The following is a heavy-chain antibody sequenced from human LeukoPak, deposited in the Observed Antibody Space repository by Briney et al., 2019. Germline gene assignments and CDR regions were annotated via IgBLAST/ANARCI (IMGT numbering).Heavy chain of an antibody. J-gene: IGHJ6*02. CDR2: IKEDGSER. CDR1: RFTFSLHW. V-gene: IGHV3-7*01. CDR3: ARAGDILLVSYFHYYGMDV. Sequence: GGSLRLSCAASRFTFSLHWMSWDRQTPGKGLEWVAYIKEDGSERYYLDSVKGRFAVSRDNAKNSLYLQMNSLRADDTAVYYCARAGDILLVSYFHYYGMDVWGQGTTVIVSS. D-gene: IGHD7-27*01.